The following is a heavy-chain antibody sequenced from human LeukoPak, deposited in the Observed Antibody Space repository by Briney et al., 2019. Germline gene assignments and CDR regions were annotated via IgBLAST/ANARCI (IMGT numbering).Heavy chain of an antibody. V-gene: IGHV3-23*01. J-gene: IGHJ4*02. CDR1: GFTFSSYA. CDR2: ISASGVNT. D-gene: IGHD1-26*01. Sequence: GGSLRLSCAASGFTFSSYAVRWVRQAPGKGLEWVPGISASGVNTFYADSVQGRFTISRDNAKNSLYLQMNSLRAEDTAVYYSARVGAYDFDYWGRGTLVTVSS. CDR3: ARVGAYDFDY.